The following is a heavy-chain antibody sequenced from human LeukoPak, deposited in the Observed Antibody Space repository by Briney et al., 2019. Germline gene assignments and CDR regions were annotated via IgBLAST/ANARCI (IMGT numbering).Heavy chain of an antibody. Sequence: SETLSLTCTVSGGSISSGGYYWSWIRQHPGKGLEWIGYIYYSGSTYYNPSLKSRVTISVDTPKNQFSLKLSSVTAADTAVYYCARVGSGNWFDPWGQGTLVTVSS. CDR3: ARVGSGNWFDP. V-gene: IGHV4-31*03. CDR1: GGSISSGGYY. J-gene: IGHJ5*02. D-gene: IGHD6-25*01. CDR2: IYYSGST.